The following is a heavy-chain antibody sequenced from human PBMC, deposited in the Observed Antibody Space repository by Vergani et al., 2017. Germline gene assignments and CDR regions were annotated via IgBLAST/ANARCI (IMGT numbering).Heavy chain of an antibody. CDR2: INWNSDSI. J-gene: IGHJ2*01. CDR3: AKDHYDFWSGYPNLSPFDL. Sequence: EVQLVESGGGLVQPGRSLRLSCAASGFTFDDYAMHWVRQAPGKGLEWVSGINWNSDSIGYADSVKGRFTISRDNAKNSLYLQMNSLRAEDTALYYCAKDHYDFWSGYPNLSPFDLWGRGTLVTVSS. V-gene: IGHV3-9*01. D-gene: IGHD3-3*01. CDR1: GFTFDDYA.